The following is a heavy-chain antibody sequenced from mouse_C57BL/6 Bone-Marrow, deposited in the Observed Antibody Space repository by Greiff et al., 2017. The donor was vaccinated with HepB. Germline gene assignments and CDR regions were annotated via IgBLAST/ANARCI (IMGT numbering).Heavy chain of an antibody. V-gene: IGHV14-2*01. Sequence: VQLQQSGAELVKPGASVKLSCTASGFNIKDSYMHWVKQRPEQGLEWIGRIDPADGETKYAPKFQGKATITADTSSNTAYLQLSSLTSEDTTVYYCARRRISKFYYFDYWGQGTTLTVSS. CDR1: GFNIKDSY. J-gene: IGHJ2*01. CDR3: ARRRISKFYYFDY. CDR2: IDPADGET.